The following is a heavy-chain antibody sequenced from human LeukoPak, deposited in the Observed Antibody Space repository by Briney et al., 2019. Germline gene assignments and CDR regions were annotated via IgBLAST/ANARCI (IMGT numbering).Heavy chain of an antibody. CDR2: MSPHSGDT. CDR1: GYTFTGYY. D-gene: IGHD1-26*01. V-gene: IGHV1-8*02. Sequence: ASVKVSCKASGYTFTGYYMHWVRQASGQGPEWMGWMSPHSGDTGYAQKFQGRVTMTRNTSINTAYMELSSLRSKDTAVYYCATLRSKKGGSYFDPWGQGTLVTVSS. J-gene: IGHJ5*02. CDR3: ATLRSKKGGSYFDP.